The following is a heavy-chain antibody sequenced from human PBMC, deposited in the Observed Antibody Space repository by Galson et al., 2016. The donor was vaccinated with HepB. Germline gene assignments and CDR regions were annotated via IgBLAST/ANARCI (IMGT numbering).Heavy chain of an antibody. V-gene: IGHV3-23*01. D-gene: IGHD4-11*01. J-gene: IGHJ4*02. CDR1: GFTFSNYA. CDR3: AKDKVTEIFYSDYGNFED. CDR2: ISGTGGIR. Sequence: SLRLSCAGSGFTFSNYAMSWVRQAPGKGLEWVSAISGTGGIRYYADSVKGRFTISRDNSKNMLYLQMNSLRAEDTAVYYCAKDKVTEIFYSDYGNFEDWGQGTLVTVSS.